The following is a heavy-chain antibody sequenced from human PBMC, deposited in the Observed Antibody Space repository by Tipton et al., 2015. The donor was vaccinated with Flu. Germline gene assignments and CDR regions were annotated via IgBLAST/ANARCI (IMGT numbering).Heavy chain of an antibody. CDR2: IYHSGST. V-gene: IGHV4-38-2*02. D-gene: IGHD3-10*01. Sequence: PGLVKPSETLSLTCTVSGYSISSGYYWGWIRQPPGKGLEWIGSIYHSGSTYYNPSLKSRVTMSVDTSKNQFSLKLSSVTAADTAVYYCARGSGSGTDVTFYFWGQGTLVTVSS. CDR1: GYSISSGYY. J-gene: IGHJ4*02. CDR3: ARGSGSGTDVTFYF.